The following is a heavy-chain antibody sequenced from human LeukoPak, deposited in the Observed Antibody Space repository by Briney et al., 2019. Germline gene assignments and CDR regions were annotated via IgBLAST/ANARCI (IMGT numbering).Heavy chain of an antibody. CDR1: GFTFSSYE. D-gene: IGHD6-19*01. CDR2: ISSSGSTI. J-gene: IGHJ4*02. V-gene: IGHV3-48*03. CDR3: ARDVGLVAGSYFDY. Sequence: GGSLRLSCAASGFTFSSYEMNWVRQAPGKGLEWVAYISSSGSTIYYADSVKGRFTISRDNAKNSLYLQMNSPRAEDTAVYYCARDVGLVAGSYFDYWGQGTLVTVSS.